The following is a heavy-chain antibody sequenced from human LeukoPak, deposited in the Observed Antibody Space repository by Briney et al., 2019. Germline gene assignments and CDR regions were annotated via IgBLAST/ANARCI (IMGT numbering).Heavy chain of an antibody. CDR2: IGTAGDP. D-gene: IGHD3-10*01. V-gene: IGHV3-23*01. CDR1: GFTFSTYA. CDR3: AKDWSCDY. Sequence: PGGSLRLSCAASGFTFSTYAMTWVRQAPGKGLEWVSAIGTAGDPHYSDSVRGRFTISRDNSKNPLSLQMNNLRAEDTAIYYCAKDWSCDYWGQGTLVTVSS. J-gene: IGHJ4*02.